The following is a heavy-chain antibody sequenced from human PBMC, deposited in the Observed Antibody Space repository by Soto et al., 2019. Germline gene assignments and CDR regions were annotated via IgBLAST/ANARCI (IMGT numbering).Heavy chain of an antibody. D-gene: IGHD2-2*01. Sequence: PSETLSLTCSVSGGSISSGYYYWSWIRQPPWKCLEWIGNIYYSGNTYYNPSLKSRLIISIETSKNQFSLKVGYVTAADTDVYYCASSALCGQEVWAQGTTVHVSS. CDR3: ASSALCGQEV. V-gene: IGHV4-30-4*01. J-gene: IGHJ6*02. CDR1: GGSISSGYYY. CDR2: IYYSGNT.